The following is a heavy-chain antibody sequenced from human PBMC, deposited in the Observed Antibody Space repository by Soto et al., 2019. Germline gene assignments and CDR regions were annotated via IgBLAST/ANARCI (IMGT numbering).Heavy chain of an antibody. D-gene: IGHD2-2*02. CDR2: IYYSGST. CDR1: GGSISSYY. J-gene: IGHJ6*03. Sequence: SETLSLTCTVSGGSISSYYWSWIRQPPGKGLEWIGYIYYSGSTNYNPSLKSRVTISVDTSKNQFSLKLSSVTAADTAVYYCARAGARYPYYYYYYMDVWGKGTTVTVSS. CDR3: ARAGARYPYYYYYYMDV. V-gene: IGHV4-59*01.